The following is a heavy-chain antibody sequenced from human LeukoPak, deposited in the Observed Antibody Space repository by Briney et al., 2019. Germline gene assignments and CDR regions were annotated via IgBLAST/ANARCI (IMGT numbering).Heavy chain of an antibody. J-gene: IGHJ5*02. D-gene: IGHD6-13*01. Sequence: GGSLRLSCAASGFTFSSYEMNWVRQAPGKGLGWVSYISSSGSTIYYADSVKGRFTISRDNAKNSLYLQMNSLRAEDTAVYYCARELLYSSSWHNWFDPWGQGTLVTVSS. CDR1: GFTFSSYE. CDR2: ISSSGSTI. CDR3: ARELLYSSSWHNWFDP. V-gene: IGHV3-48*03.